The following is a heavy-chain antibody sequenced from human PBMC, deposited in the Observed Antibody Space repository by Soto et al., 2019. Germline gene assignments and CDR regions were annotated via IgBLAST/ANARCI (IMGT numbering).Heavy chain of an antibody. V-gene: IGHV2-5*01. CDR3: ANRGGGTCALYYLDF. CDR2: IYCHDDK. D-gene: IGHD1-1*01. CDR1: GFSLSTTAGG. J-gene: IGHJ4*02. Sequence: SGATLVNPTQTLTLTCTFSGFSLSTTAGGVSWIRQRPGKALEWLALIYCHDDKRYSPSLKSRLTITKDTSKNQVALKLSTMNPADTAVYYCANRGGGTCALYYLDFWGQGAMVTVSS.